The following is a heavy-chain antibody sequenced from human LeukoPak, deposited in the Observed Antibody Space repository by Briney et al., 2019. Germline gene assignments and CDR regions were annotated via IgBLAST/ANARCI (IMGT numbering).Heavy chain of an antibody. J-gene: IGHJ4*02. Sequence: SETLSLTCTVSGGSISSSSDYWGWIRQAPGKGLEWIGNIYYGENTYYNPSLKSRVTISIDTSNNQFYLKLSSLTAADTAVYYCARRDDSSGYHKIFDYWGQGTLVTVSS. V-gene: IGHV4-39*01. CDR1: GGSISSSSDY. D-gene: IGHD3-22*01. CDR2: IYYGENT. CDR3: ARRDDSSGYHKIFDY.